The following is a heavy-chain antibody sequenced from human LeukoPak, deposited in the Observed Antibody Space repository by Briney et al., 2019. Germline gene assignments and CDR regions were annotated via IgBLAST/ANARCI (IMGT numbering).Heavy chain of an antibody. V-gene: IGHV3-23*01. CDR1: GFTFSSYA. J-gene: IGHJ4*02. D-gene: IGHD4-17*01. CDR2: ISGSGGST. Sequence: GGSLRLSCAASGFTFSSYAMHWVRQAPGKGLEWVSAISGSGGSTYYADSVKGRFTISRDNSKNTLYLQMNSLRAEDTAVYYCAKDIGTVTTRPIDDTDWGQGTLVTVSS. CDR3: AKDIGTVTTRPIDDTD.